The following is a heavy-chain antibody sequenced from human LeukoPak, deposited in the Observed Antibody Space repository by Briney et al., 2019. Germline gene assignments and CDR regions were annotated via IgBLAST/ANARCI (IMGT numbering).Heavy chain of an antibody. V-gene: IGHV4-39*01. Sequence: PSETLSLTCTVSGGSISIISSSTYYWGWIRQAPGKGLEWIGSLYYGENSHYNPSTKRRATLSVDTSNNQFSLKLTSVTAADAAVYFCARQLPTAAADTRGYFDYWGQGTVVTVSS. J-gene: IGHJ4*02. D-gene: IGHD6-25*01. CDR3: ARQLPTAAADTRGYFDY. CDR1: GGSISIISSSTYY. CDR2: LYYGENS.